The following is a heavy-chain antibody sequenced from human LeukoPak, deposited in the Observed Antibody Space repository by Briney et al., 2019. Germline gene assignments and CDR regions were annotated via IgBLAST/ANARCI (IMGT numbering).Heavy chain of an antibody. CDR1: GYSINSGSY. J-gene: IGHJ6*02. CDR2: IYHSGNT. D-gene: IGHD1-14*01. Sequence: SETLSLTCTVSGYSINSGSYWGWIRQPPGKGLEWIGSIYHSGNTYYNPSLKSRVTISVDTSKNQFSLKLSSVTAADTAVYYCASLNPHPSPYYYYYGMDVWGQGTTVTVSS. CDR3: ASLNPHPSPYYYYYGMDV. V-gene: IGHV4-38-2*02.